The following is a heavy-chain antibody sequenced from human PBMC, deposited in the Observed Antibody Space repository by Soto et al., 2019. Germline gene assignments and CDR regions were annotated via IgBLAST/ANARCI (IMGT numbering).Heavy chain of an antibody. J-gene: IGHJ6*02. CDR1: GFTFSSYA. CDR3: AKDRYVTTGPHGMDV. V-gene: IGHV3-23*01. D-gene: IGHD4-17*01. CDR2: ISGSGGST. Sequence: EVQLLESGGGLVQPGGSLRLSWAASGFTFSSYAMSWVRQAPGKGLEWVSAISGSGGSTYYADSVKGRFTISRDNSKNTLYLQMNSLRAEDTAVYYCAKDRYVTTGPHGMDVWGQGTTVTVSS.